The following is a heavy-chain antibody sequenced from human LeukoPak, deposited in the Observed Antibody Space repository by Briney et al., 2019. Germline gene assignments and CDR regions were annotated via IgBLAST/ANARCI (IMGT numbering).Heavy chain of an antibody. D-gene: IGHD3-3*01. CDR3: ARDLDDFWSGYREYYYYYYMDV. J-gene: IGHJ6*03. CDR2: IYHSGST. Sequence: PSETLSLTCAVSGGSISSSNWWSWVRQPPGKGLEWIGEIYHSGSTNYNPSLKSRVTISVDKSKNQFSLKLSSVTAADTAVYYCARDLDDFWSGYREYYYYYYMDVWGKGTTVTVSS. CDR1: GGSISSSNW. V-gene: IGHV4-4*02.